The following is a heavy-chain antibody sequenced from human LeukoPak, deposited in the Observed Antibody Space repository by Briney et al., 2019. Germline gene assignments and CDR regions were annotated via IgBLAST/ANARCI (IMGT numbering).Heavy chain of an antibody. CDR3: ARYRCGSTSCFVDY. Sequence: GGSLRLSCAASGFTFSSYAMSWVRQAPGKGLEWVSAISGSGGSTYYADSVKGRFTISRDNSKNTLYLQMGSLRAEDMAVYYCARYRCGSTSCFVDYWGQGTLVTVSS. CDR1: GFTFSSYA. J-gene: IGHJ4*02. CDR2: ISGSGGST. D-gene: IGHD2-2*01. V-gene: IGHV3-23*01.